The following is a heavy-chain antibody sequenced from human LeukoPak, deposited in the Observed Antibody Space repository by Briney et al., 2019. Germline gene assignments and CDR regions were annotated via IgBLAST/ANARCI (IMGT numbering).Heavy chain of an antibody. CDR1: GFTFSSYA. V-gene: IGHV3-23*01. D-gene: IGHD4-23*01. Sequence: PGGSLRLSCAASGFTFSSYAMSWVRQAPGKGLEWVSAISGSGGSTYYADSVKGRFTISRDNSKNTLYLQMNSLRAEDTAVYYCATHVRGGNGFDPWGQGTLVTVSS. CDR2: ISGSGGST. CDR3: ATHVRGGNGFDP. J-gene: IGHJ5*02.